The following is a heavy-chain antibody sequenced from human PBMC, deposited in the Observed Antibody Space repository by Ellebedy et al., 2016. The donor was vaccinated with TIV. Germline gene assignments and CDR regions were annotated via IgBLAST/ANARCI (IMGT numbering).Heavy chain of an antibody. CDR1: GGTFNWYG. V-gene: IGHV1-18*01. Sequence: ASVKVSCKASGGTFNWYGISWVRQAPGQGLEWMGWMSVSNANTKYAQKFQGRVTMTTDTSTTTAYMELRSLRSDDTAVYYCARDRDRSGWLDYWGQGTLVTVSS. J-gene: IGHJ4*02. D-gene: IGHD6-19*01. CDR3: ARDRDRSGWLDY. CDR2: MSVSNANT.